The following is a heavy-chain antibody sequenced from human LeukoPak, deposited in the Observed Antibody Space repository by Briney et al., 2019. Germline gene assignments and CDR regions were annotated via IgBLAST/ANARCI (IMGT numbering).Heavy chain of an antibody. V-gene: IGHV3-23*01. J-gene: IGHJ5*02. CDR1: GFTFSSCA. Sequence: GGSLRLSCAASGFTFSSCAMSWVRQAPGKGLEWVSSISGSGGSTYYADSVKGRFTISRDNAKSSLYLQMNSLRDEDTAVYYCARYPSVAATGWGRWFDHWGQGTLVTVSS. CDR2: ISGSGGST. CDR3: ARYPSVAATGWGRWFDH. D-gene: IGHD6-13*01.